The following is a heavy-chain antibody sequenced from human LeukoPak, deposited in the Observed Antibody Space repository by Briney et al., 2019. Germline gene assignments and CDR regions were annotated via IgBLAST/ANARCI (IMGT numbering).Heavy chain of an antibody. D-gene: IGHD5-18*01. CDR2: ISSSSSYI. V-gene: IGHV3-21*01. J-gene: IGHJ4*02. CDR1: GFTFGSYS. Sequence: GGSLRLSCAASGFTFGSYSMNWVRQAPGKGLEWVSSISSSSSYIYYADSVKGRFTISRDNAKNSLYLQMNSLRAEDTAVYYCARDSGYSYGFPFDYWGQGTLVTVSS. CDR3: ARDSGYSYGFPFDY.